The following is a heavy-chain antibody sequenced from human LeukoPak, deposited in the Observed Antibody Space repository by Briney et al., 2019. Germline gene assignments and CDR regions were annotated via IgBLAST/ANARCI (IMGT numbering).Heavy chain of an antibody. CDR2: ISYDGSNK. V-gene: IGHV3-30-3*01. CDR1: GFIFSSYA. CDR3: ARAQYDHQGRFDP. J-gene: IGHJ5*02. D-gene: IGHD3-16*01. Sequence: GGSLRLSCAASGFIFSSYAMHWVRQAPGKGLEWVAVISYDGSNKYYTDSVKGRFTISRDNSKNTLYLQMNSLRAEDTAVYYCARAQYDHQGRFDPWGQGTLVTVSS.